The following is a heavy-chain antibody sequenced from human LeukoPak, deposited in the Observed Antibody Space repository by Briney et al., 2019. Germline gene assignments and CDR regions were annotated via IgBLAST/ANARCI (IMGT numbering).Heavy chain of an antibody. Sequence: GGSLRLSCAASGLTFSSYWMHWVRQAPGKGLVWVSRINSDGSSTSYADSVKGRFTISRDNAKNTLYLQMNSLRAEDTAVYYCARKKATDYYYYYYGMDVWGQGTTVTVSS. CDR2: INSDGSST. CDR3: ARKKATDYYYYYYGMDV. J-gene: IGHJ6*02. D-gene: IGHD5-24*01. CDR1: GLTFSSYW. V-gene: IGHV3-74*01.